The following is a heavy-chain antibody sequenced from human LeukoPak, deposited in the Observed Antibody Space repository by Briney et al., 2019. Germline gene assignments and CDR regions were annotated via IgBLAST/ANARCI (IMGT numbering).Heavy chain of an antibody. V-gene: IGHV1-58*01. CDR1: GFTFTSSA. CDR3: AADPYYYDSSGYYHFDY. Sequence: SVKVSCQASGFTFTSSAVQWVRQARGQRLEWIGWIVVGTGNTNYAQKFQERVTITRDMSTSTAYMELSSLKSEDTAVYYCAADPYYYDSSGYYHFDYWGQGTLVTASS. J-gene: IGHJ4*02. CDR2: IVVGTGNT. D-gene: IGHD3-22*01.